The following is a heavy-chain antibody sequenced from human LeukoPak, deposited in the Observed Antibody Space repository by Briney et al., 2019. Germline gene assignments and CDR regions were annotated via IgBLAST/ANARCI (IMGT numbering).Heavy chain of an antibody. V-gene: IGHV1-69*01. Sequence: GSSVKVSCKASGGTFSSYAISWVRPAPGQGLEWMGGIIPIFGTANYAQKFQGRVTITADESTSTAYMELSSLRSEDTAVYYYARCTYYDFWSGYSDAFDIWGQGTMVTVSS. CDR2: IIPIFGTA. CDR1: GGTFSSYA. CDR3: ARCTYYDFWSGYSDAFDI. D-gene: IGHD3-3*01. J-gene: IGHJ3*02.